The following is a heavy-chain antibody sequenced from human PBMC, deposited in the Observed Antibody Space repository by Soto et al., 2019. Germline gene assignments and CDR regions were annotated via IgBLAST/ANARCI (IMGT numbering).Heavy chain of an antibody. CDR1: GGSISSYY. V-gene: IGHV4-59*01. D-gene: IGHD2-2*01. CDR3: ARGYCSSTSCYSRTFDY. J-gene: IGHJ4*02. Sequence: SETLSLTCTVSGGSISSYYWSWIRQPPGKGLEWIGYIYNSGSTSYNPSLKSRVTISVDTSKNQFSLKLSSVTAADTAVYYCARGYCSSTSCYSRTFDYWGQGTLVTVSS. CDR2: IYNSGST.